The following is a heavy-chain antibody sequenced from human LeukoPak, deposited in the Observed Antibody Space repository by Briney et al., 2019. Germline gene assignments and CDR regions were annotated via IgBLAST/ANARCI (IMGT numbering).Heavy chain of an antibody. CDR1: GGAFNNSA. V-gene: IGHV1-69*05. J-gene: IGHJ5*02. D-gene: IGHD4-17*01. CDR3: ARDVHGDYGSGWFDP. CDR2: IMPLFGTA. Sequence: SVKVSCKTSGGAFNNSAISWVRQAPGQGLEWLGGIMPLFGTAGYAQKFQGRVTITKDESTRTVYLELTSLTSDDTAVYYCARDVHGDYGSGWFDPWGQGTLVSVSS.